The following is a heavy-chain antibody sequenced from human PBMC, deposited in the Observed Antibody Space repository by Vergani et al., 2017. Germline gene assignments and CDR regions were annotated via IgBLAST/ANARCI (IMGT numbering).Heavy chain of an antibody. CDR2: IYHSGST. Sequence: QLQLQESGSGLVKPSQTLSLTCAVSGGSISSGGYSWSWIRQPPGKGLEWIGYIYHSGSTYYNPSLKSRVTISVDRSKNQFSLKLSSVTAADTAVYYWARGTRIAARPGYYYYYMDVWGKGTTVTVSS. J-gene: IGHJ6*03. D-gene: IGHD6-6*01. CDR3: ARGTRIAARPGYYYYYMDV. CDR1: GGSISSGGYS. V-gene: IGHV4-30-2*01.